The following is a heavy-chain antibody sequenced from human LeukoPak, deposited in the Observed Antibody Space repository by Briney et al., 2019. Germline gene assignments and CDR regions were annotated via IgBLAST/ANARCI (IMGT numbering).Heavy chain of an antibody. Sequence: GASVKVSCKASGYSLTGYYMHWVRQAPGQGLEWMGWINPNSGGTKYAQKFQGRVTMTKDTSISTAYMELSRLRSDDTAVYFCARAIAVVDYWGQGTLVTVSS. V-gene: IGHV1-2*02. J-gene: IGHJ4*02. CDR3: ARAIAVVDY. CDR2: INPNSGGT. D-gene: IGHD6-19*01. CDR1: GYSLTGYY.